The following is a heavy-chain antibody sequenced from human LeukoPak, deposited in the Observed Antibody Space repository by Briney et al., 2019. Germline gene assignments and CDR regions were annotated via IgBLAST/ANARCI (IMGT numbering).Heavy chain of an antibody. CDR1: GFTFSSYW. J-gene: IGHJ4*02. CDR3: ASNDYSNYHFDY. V-gene: IGHV3-48*03. CDR2: ISSSGSTI. D-gene: IGHD4-11*01. Sequence: GGSLRLSCAASGFTFSSYWMNWVRQAPGKGLEWVSYISSSGSTIYYADSVKGRFTISRDNAKNSLYLQMNSLRAEDTAVYYCASNDYSNYHFDYWGQGTLVTVSS.